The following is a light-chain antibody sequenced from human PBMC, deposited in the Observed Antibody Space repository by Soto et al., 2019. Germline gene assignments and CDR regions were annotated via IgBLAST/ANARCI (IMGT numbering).Light chain of an antibody. CDR2: DAS. Sequence: DIQMTQSPSSLSASVGDRVTITCQASQDISNYLNWYQQKPGKAPKLLTYDASNLETGVPSRFSGSGSGTDFTFPISSLQPEDIATYYCQQYDNLPPLTFGGGTKVELK. J-gene: IGKJ4*01. CDR3: QQYDNLPPLT. CDR1: QDISNY. V-gene: IGKV1-33*01.